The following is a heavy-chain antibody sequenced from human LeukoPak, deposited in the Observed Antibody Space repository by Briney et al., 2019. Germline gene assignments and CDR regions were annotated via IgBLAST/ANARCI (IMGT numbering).Heavy chain of an antibody. CDR3: ARDQVAGLYYYYYGMDV. Sequence: ASVKVSCKASGYTFTGYYMHWVRQAPGQGLEWMGWINPNSGGTNYAQKFQGRVTMTRDTSISTAYMELSRLRSDDTAVYYCARDQVAGLYYYYYGMDVWGQGTTVTVSS. CDR1: GYTFTGYY. V-gene: IGHV1-2*02. J-gene: IGHJ6*02. CDR2: INPNSGGT. D-gene: IGHD6-19*01.